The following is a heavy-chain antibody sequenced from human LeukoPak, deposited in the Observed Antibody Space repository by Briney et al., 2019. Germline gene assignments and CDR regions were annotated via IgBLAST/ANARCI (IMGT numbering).Heavy chain of an antibody. J-gene: IGHJ5*02. CDR3: ARGRVVFSMVLFDP. Sequence: SETLSLTCTVSGGSISSYYWSWIRQPPGKGLEWIGEINHSGSTNYNPSLKSRVTISVDTSKNQFSLRLTSLTAADTALYFCARGRVVFSMVLFDPWGQGTLVTVSS. D-gene: IGHD3-3*02. V-gene: IGHV4-34*01. CDR2: INHSGST. CDR1: GGSISSYY.